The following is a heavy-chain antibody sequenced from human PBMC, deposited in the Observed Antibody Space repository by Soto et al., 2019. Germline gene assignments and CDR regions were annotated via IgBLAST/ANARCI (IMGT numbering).Heavy chain of an antibody. Sequence: TLSRTCAVCGGSFSGYYWSWIRQPPGKGLGWIGEMNHSGSANYNPSLKSRVTASVATSKTHFSLKLRSVTATDTAVYYCARVSVTTVNTFDYWGQGTLVTVSS. CDR1: GGSFSGYY. CDR2: MNHSGSA. V-gene: IGHV4-34*01. D-gene: IGHD4-17*01. CDR3: ARVSVTTVNTFDY. J-gene: IGHJ4*02.